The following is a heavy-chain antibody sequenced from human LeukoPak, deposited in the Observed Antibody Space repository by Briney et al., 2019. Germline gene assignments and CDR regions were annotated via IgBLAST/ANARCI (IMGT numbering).Heavy chain of an antibody. V-gene: IGHV4-34*01. CDR2: INHSGST. CDR3: ATHCSSTSCQTP. CDR1: GGSISSYY. Sequence: SETLSLTCTVSGGSISSYYWSWIRQPPGKGLEWIGEINHSGSTNYNPSLKSRVTISVDTSKNQFSLKLSSVTAADTAVYYCATHCSSTSCQTPWGQGTLVTVSS. D-gene: IGHD2-2*01. J-gene: IGHJ4*02.